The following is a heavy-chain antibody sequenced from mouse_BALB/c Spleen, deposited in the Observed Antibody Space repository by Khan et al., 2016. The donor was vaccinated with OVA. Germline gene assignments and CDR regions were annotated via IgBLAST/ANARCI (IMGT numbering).Heavy chain of an antibody. CDR3: ARGGTGGFAY. CDR2: ISSLAYNF. Sequence: EVELVESGGGLVQPGGSRKLSCAASGFTFSDYGMAWIRQGPGKGPEWITFISSLAYNFYYADTVTGRFTISRENAKNTMYREMNSLGSEDTAIYYCARGGTGGFAYWGQGTLVTVSA. D-gene: IGHD3-1*01. J-gene: IGHJ3*01. CDR1: GFTFSDYG. V-gene: IGHV5-15*02.